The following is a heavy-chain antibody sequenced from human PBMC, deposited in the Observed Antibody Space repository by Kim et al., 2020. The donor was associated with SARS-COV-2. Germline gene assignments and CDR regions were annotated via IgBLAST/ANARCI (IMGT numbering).Heavy chain of an antibody. V-gene: IGHV4-39*01. CDR3: ARHGMVRGVIAPNWFDP. D-gene: IGHD3-10*01. Sequence: LKSRVTISVDTSKNQFSLKLSSVTAADTAVYYCARHGMVRGVIAPNWFDPWGQGTLVTVSS. J-gene: IGHJ5*02.